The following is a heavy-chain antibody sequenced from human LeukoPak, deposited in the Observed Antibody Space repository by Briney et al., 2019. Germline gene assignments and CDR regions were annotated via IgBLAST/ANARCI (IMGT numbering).Heavy chain of an antibody. CDR1: GFTFSSYE. J-gene: IGHJ6*03. CDR2: LYSGGST. Sequence: GALRLSCAASGFTFSSYEMNWVRQAPGKGLEWVSVLYSGGSTYYADSVRGRFTISRDNSKNTLYLQMNSLRAEDTAVYYCARDDMKRYYMDVWGKGTTVTISS. CDR3: ARDDMKRYYMDV. V-gene: IGHV3-66*01.